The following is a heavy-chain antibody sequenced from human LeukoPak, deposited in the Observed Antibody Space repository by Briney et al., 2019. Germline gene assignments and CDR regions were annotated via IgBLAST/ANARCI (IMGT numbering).Heavy chain of an antibody. CDR1: GFTFSSYE. V-gene: IGHV3-33*08. J-gene: IGHJ4*02. D-gene: IGHD3-10*01. Sequence: GGSLRLSCAASGFTFSSYEMNWVRQAPGKWLDWVAVTWNGGNDKYYADSVKGRFTISRDDSKNTMYLQMNSLRAEDTAVYYCTRDRGVRGDIITDYFDQWGQGTLVTVSS. CDR2: TWNGGNDK. CDR3: TRDRGVRGDIITDYFDQ.